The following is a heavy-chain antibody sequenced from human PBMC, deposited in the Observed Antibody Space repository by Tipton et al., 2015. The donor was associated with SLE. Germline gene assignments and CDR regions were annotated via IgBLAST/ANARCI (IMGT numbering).Heavy chain of an antibody. D-gene: IGHD3-22*01. Sequence: TLSLTCTVSCASVSNYYWSWIRQPAGKGLEWIGRIYTSWSTNYNPSPKSRVTISVDTSKNQFSLRLTSVTAADTAVYYCARRPYVSSGYFFDYWGQGTLVTVSS. V-gene: IGHV4-4*07. J-gene: IGHJ4*02. CDR2: IYTSWST. CDR1: CASVSNYY. CDR3: ARRPYVSSGYFFDY.